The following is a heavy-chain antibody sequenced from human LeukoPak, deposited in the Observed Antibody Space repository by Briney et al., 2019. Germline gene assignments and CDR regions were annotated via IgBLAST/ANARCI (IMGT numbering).Heavy chain of an antibody. CDR1: GGSISNTNW. D-gene: IGHD6-6*01. CDR2: ISLTGLT. V-gene: IGHV4-4*03. Sequence: QAPETLSLTCGVSGGSISNTNWWSWVRQPPGQGLEWIGEISLTGLTHYNPSLESRVTVSLDKSKNQLSLNLSSVTAADTAAYYCARHSGSSGGAFDIWGQGTVVTVSS. CDR3: ARHSGSSGGAFDI. J-gene: IGHJ3*02.